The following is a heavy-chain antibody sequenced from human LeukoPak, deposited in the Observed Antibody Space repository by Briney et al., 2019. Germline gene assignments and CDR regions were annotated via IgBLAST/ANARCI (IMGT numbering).Heavy chain of an antibody. CDR1: GGSITSDH. CDR2: IYYSGST. Sequence: PSETLSLTCTVSGGSITSDHWNWIRQPPGKGLEWIGCIYYSGSTYYHPSLKSRVTISVDMSKNQFSLRLTSVTAADTAVYYCARKNDFDIWGKGTLVTVST. D-gene: IGHD2/OR15-2a*01. CDR3: ARKNDFDI. V-gene: IGHV4-59*01. J-gene: IGHJ3*02.